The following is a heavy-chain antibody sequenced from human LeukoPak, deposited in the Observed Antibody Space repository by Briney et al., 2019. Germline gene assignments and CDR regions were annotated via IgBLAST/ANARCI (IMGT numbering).Heavy chain of an antibody. Sequence: SETLSLTCAVSGYSISSGYYWGWIRQPPGKGLEWIGRIFYSGSTDYNPSLKSRVTISVHTSKNQFSLKLSSVPAAATAVYSCATLTGVWYFDLWGRGTLVTVS. D-gene: IGHD7-27*01. CDR1: GYSISSGYY. CDR3: ATLTGVWYFDL. V-gene: IGHV4-38-2*01. J-gene: IGHJ2*01. CDR2: IFYSGST.